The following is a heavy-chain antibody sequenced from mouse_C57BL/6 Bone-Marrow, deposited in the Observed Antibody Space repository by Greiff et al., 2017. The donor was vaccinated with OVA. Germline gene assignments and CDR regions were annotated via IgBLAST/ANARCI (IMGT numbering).Heavy chain of an antibody. CDR3: ARSEHYYDYDGGASY. CDR1: GYTFTDYY. V-gene: IGHV1-26*01. D-gene: IGHD2-4*01. Sequence: EVQLQQSGPELVKPGASVKISCKASGYTFTDYYMNWVKQSHGKSLEWIGDINPNNGGTSYNQKFKGKATLTVDKSSSTAYMELRSLTSEDSAVYYCARSEHYYDYDGGASYWGQGTLVTVSA. CDR2: INPNNGGT. J-gene: IGHJ3*01.